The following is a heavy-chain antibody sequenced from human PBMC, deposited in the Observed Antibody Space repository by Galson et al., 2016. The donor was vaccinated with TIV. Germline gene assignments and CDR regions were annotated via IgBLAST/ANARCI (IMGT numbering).Heavy chain of an antibody. CDR2: IDPDDSET. D-gene: IGHD3-3*01. J-gene: IGHJ6*02. V-gene: IGHV5-51*01. CDR1: GYPFSSWW. CDR3: ARQAGRGYGLDV. Sequence: QSGAEVKKPGEALKISCKGSGYPFSSWWIAWVRQMPGKGLEWMGKIDPDDSETRYSPSVQGQVTISADKSTRTAFLQWRSLKASDTGMYYCARQAGRGYGLDVWGLGTTVIVS.